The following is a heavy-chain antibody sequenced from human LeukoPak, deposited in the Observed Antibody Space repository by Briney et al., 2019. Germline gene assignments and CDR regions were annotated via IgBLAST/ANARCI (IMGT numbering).Heavy chain of an antibody. CDR3: AIGPKYYDSSGYGIDY. J-gene: IGHJ4*02. Sequence: ASVKVSCKVSGYTLTELSMHWVRQAPGKGLEWMGGFDPEDGETIYAQKFQGRVTMTEDTSTDTAYMELSSLRSEDTAVYYCAIGPKYYDSSGYGIDYWGQGTLVTVSS. D-gene: IGHD3-22*01. CDR1: GYTLTELS. V-gene: IGHV1-24*01. CDR2: FDPEDGET.